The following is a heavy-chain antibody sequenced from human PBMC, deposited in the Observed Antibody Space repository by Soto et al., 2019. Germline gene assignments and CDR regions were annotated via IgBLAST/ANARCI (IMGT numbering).Heavy chain of an antibody. CDR1: GYSFSDYF. J-gene: IGHJ6*02. CDR3: ARTKSGPNYYNGMDV. V-gene: IGHV1-2*02. D-gene: IGHD3-10*01. CDR2: INPKTAAT. Sequence: ASVKVSCKPSGYSFSDYFIQWVRQAPGQGLEWVAWINPKTAATNYAKKFQGRVSLTWDTSSTTAYMELTRLRPDDTAVYYCARTKSGPNYYNGMDVWGQGTTVTVSS.